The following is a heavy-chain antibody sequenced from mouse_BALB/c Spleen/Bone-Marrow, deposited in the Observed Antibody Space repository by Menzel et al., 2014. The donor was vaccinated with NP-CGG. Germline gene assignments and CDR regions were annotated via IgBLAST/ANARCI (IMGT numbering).Heavy chain of an antibody. CDR2: INSNGGST. Sequence: EVMLVESGGGLVQPGGSLKLSCAASGFTFSSYGMSWVRRTPDKRLELVATINSNGGSTYYPDSVKGRFTISRDNAKNALYLQMSSLKSEDTAMYYCARAWYLDYWGQGTSLTVSS. CDR3: ARAWYLDY. CDR1: GFTFSSYG. V-gene: IGHV5-6-3*01. J-gene: IGHJ2*03.